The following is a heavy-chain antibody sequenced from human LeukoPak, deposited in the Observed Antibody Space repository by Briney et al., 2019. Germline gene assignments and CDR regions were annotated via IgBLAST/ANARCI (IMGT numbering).Heavy chain of an antibody. V-gene: IGHV1-18*01. CDR2: TSAYNGNT. CDR3: ARELEEYDILTGYYPRGYFQH. J-gene: IGHJ1*01. D-gene: IGHD3-9*01. CDR1: GYTFTSYG. Sequence: GASAKVSCKASGYTFTSYGISWVRPAPGQGLERMGCTSAYNGNTTNTQKLQGRVTMTTDTSTSTAYMELRSMRSDDTAVYYGARELEEYDILTGYYPRGYFQHWGQGTLVTVSS.